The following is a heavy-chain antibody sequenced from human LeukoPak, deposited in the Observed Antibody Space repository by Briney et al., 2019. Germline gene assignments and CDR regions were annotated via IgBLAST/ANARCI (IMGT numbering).Heavy chain of an antibody. J-gene: IGHJ6*02. CDR1: GDSINSGDYY. V-gene: IGHV4-30-4*01. CDR3: ARDRLGDYYGSGSPAGGMDV. CDR2: IYFIGNT. D-gene: IGHD3-10*01. Sequence: PSETLSLTCTVSGDSINSGDYYWTWIRQPPGKGLDFIGSIYFIGNTYYNPSLKSRLTISVDTSKNQFSLKLNSVTAADTAVYYCARDRLGDYYGSGSPAGGMDVWGQGTTVTVSS.